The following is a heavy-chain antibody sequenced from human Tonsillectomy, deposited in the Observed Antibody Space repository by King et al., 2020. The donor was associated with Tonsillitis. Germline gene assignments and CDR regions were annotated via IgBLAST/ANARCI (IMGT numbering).Heavy chain of an antibody. Sequence: VQLVESGGGVVQPGRSLRLSCAASGFTFSSYGMHWVRQAPGKGLEWVAGIWYDGSNKYYADSVKVRFTISRDNSKNTLYLQMNSLRAEDTAVYYCARDRGEMATLDYWGQGTLVTVSS. J-gene: IGHJ4*02. V-gene: IGHV3-33*01. D-gene: IGHD5-24*01. CDR3: ARDRGEMATLDY. CDR2: IWYDGSNK. CDR1: GFTFSSYG.